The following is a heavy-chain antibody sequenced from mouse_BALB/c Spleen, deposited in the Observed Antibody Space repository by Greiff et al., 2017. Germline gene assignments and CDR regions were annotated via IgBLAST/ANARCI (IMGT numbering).Heavy chain of an antibody. CDR2: INPSNGGT. Sequence: QVQLQQPGAELVKPGASVKLSCKASGYTFTSYYMYWVKQRPGQGLEWIGGINPSNGGTNFNEKFKSKATLTVDKSSSTAYMQLSSLTSEDSAVYYCTRSYYGSSWDYWGQGTTLTVSS. CDR1: GYTFTSYY. J-gene: IGHJ2*01. V-gene: IGHV1S81*02. CDR3: TRSYYGSSWDY. D-gene: IGHD1-1*01.